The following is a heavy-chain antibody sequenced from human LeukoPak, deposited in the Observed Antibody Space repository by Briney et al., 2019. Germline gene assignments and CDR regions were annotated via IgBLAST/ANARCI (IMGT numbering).Heavy chain of an antibody. D-gene: IGHD6-19*01. CDR2: ISSSSSYT. V-gene: IGHV3-11*06. J-gene: IGHJ4*02. Sequence: GGSLRLSCAASGFTFSDYYMSWIRQAPGKGLEWVSYISSSSSYTNYADSVKGRFTISRDNAKNSLYLQMNSLRAEDTAVYYCATSRRWDRSGPFDYWGQGTLVTVSS. CDR1: GFTFSDYY. CDR3: ATSRRWDRSGPFDY.